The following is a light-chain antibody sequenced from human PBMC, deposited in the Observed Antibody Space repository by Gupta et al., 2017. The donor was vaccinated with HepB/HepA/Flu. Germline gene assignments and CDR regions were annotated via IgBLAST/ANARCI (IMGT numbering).Light chain of an antibody. Sequence: EIVFTQSPATLSLSPGERATLSCRASQSVSSYLAWYQQKPGQAPRLLIYDASNRATGIPARFSGSGSGTDFTLTISNLEPEDFAVYYCQQHSNWPPITFGQGTRLEIK. CDR3: QQHSNWPPIT. CDR1: QSVSSY. CDR2: DAS. V-gene: IGKV3-11*01. J-gene: IGKJ5*01.